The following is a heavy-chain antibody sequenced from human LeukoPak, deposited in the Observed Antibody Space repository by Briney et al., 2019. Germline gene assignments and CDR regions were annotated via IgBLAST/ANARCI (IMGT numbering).Heavy chain of an antibody. CDR2: IYYSGST. V-gene: IGHV4-31*03. D-gene: IGHD4-17*01. J-gene: IGHJ4*02. Sequence: PAETLSLTCTVSGGSISSGGYYWSWIRQHPGKGLEWIGYIYYSGSTYYNPSLKSRVTISVDTSKNQFSLKLSSVTAADTAVYYCARDPVRSGPTVTNYWGQGTLVTVSS. CDR1: GGSISSGGYY. CDR3: ARDPVRSGPTVTNY.